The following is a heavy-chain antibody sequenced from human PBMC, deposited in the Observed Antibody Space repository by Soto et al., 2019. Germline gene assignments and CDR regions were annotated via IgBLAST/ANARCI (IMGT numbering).Heavy chain of an antibody. J-gene: IGHJ4*02. CDR2: IYYSGST. D-gene: IGHD3-22*01. CDR3: ARGWDIVATIGYYDSSGYFPYYFDY. Sequence: KTSETLSLTCTVSGGSISSGDYYWSWIRQPPGKGLEWIGYIYYSGSTYYNPSLKSRVTISVDTSKNQFSLKLSSVTAADTAVYYCARGWDIVATIGYYDSSGYFPYYFDYWGQGTLVTVSS. CDR1: GGSISSGDYY. V-gene: IGHV4-30-4*01.